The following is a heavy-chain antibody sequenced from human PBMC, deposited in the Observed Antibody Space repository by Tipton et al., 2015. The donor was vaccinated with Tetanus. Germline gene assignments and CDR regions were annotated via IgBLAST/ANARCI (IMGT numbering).Heavy chain of an antibody. CDR3: VRRRYSAYTGYLDL. V-gene: IGHV6-1*01. Sequence: LVKPTQTLSLTSVISGDSVSSNGASWNWFRQSPSRGLEWLGRTYYESKGNHDYAVAVKSRITINADTSKNQVSLQLKSVTHEDPAVYFWVRRRYSAYTGYLDLWGQGTLVTVPS. CDR1: GDSVSSNGAS. J-gene: IGHJ4*02. D-gene: IGHD3-16*01. CDR2: TYYESKGNH.